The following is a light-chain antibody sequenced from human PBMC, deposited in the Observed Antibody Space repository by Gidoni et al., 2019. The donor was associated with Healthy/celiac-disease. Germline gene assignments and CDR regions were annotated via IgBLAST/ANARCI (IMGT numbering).Light chain of an antibody. CDR2: KVS. CDR1: SSDVGGYNY. V-gene: IGLV2-14*01. CDR3: SSYTSSSTLEV. J-gene: IGLJ1*01. Sequence: QSALTQPASVSGSPAPSITTSCTGTSSDVGGYNYVSWYQHHPGKAPKLMIYKVSNRPSGVSNRFSGSESGNTASLTISGLQAEDEADYYCSSYTSSSTLEVFGTGTKITVL.